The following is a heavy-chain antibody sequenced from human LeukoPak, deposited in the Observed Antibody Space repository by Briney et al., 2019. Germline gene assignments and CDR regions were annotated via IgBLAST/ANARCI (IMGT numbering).Heavy chain of an antibody. CDR2: IYYSGST. Sequence: SETLSLTCTASGGSISSYYWSWIRQPPGKGLEWIGYIYYSGSTNYNPSLKSRVTISVDTSKNQFSLKLSSVTAADTAVYYCARAVGGGNYDYWGQGTLVTVSS. V-gene: IGHV4-59*01. CDR3: ARAVGGGNYDY. J-gene: IGHJ4*02. D-gene: IGHD4-11*01. CDR1: GGSISSYY.